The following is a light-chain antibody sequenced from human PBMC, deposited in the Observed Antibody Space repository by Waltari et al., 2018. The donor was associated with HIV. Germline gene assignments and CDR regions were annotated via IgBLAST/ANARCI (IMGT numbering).Light chain of an antibody. CDR3: SSYRTNNTMV. CDR2: EVK. CDR1: SRHVGTYKL. J-gene: IGLJ1*01. V-gene: IGLV2-18*02. Sequence: QSALTQPPSVSASPGQSLTISCTGTSRHVGTYKLFSWSLQPPGTAPRIIIYEVKNRPSGVPDRFSGSKSGNTASLTISGLRAEDEADYYCSSYRTNNTMVSGTGTKVNVL.